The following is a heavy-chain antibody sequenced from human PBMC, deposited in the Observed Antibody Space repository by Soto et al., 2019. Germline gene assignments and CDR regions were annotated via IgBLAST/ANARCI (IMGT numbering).Heavy chain of an antibody. CDR3: TRYCEITVSTWSFVGF. CDR1: GGTFSPYT. J-gene: IGHJ4*02. CDR2: IIPFHGVT. V-gene: IGHV1-69*02. Sequence: QVQLVQSGAEVKKPGSSVKVSCKASGGTFSPYTINWVRQAPGQGLEWMGRIIPFHGVTNYAQKFQARVTITADKSTSTAYMELSGLRFEDTAMYYCTRYCEITVSTWSFVGFWGRGTLVTVSS. D-gene: IGHD3-9*01.